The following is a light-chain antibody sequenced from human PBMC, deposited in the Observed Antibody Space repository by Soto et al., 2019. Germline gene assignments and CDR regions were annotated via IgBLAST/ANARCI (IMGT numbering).Light chain of an antibody. V-gene: IGKV1-33*01. Sequence: DLQMTQSPSSLSASVGDRVTITCQASQDISNYLNWYQQKPGKAPKLLIYDASNLETGVPSRFSGSGSGTDFTFTISSLQPEDIATYYCQQYDNLAFGPGTKVDIK. J-gene: IGKJ3*01. CDR1: QDISNY. CDR2: DAS. CDR3: QQYDNLA.